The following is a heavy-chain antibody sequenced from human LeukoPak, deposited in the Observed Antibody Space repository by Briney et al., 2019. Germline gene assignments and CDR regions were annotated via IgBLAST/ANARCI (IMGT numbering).Heavy chain of an antibody. D-gene: IGHD3-10*01. CDR1: GGSFNSGGSISSDGYY. J-gene: IGHJ4*02. CDR2: ISYSGST. V-gene: IGHV4-39*01. CDR3: ARHYVFVVGGSSFDY. Sequence: SSETLSLTCTVSGGSFNSGGSISSDGYYWGWIRQPPGKGLEWIGSISYSGSTYYKPSLKSRVSVSGDTSKNQFSLKLSSVTAADTAVYHCARHYVFVVGGSSFDYWGQGTLVTVSS.